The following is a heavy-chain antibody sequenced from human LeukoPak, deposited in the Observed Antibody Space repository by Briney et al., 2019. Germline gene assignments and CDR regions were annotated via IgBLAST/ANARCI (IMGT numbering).Heavy chain of an antibody. CDR2: IYYSGST. CDR1: GGSISSGSYY. V-gene: IGHV4-39*01. Sequence: ASETLSLTCTVSGGSISSGSYYWGWIRQPPGKGLEWIASIYYSGSTYYNPSLKSRVTISVDTSKNQFSLKLNSVTAADTALYYCARLGWLSSWYNWFDPWGQGTLVTVSS. D-gene: IGHD6-13*01. CDR3: ARLGWLSSWYNWFDP. J-gene: IGHJ5*02.